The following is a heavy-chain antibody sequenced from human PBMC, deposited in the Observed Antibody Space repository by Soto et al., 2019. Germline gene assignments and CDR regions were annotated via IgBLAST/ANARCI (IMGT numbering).Heavy chain of an antibody. CDR2: IVPIFGTA. CDR1: GGTFSSYS. Sequence: ASVKVSCKGSGGTFSSYSISWVRQAPGQGLEWMGGIVPIFGTANYAQKFQGRVTITADKSTSTAYMELSSLRSEDTAVYYCARAPYSGYDKGNYYYGMDVWGQGTTVTVSS. V-gene: IGHV1-69*06. CDR3: ARAPYSGYDKGNYYYGMDV. J-gene: IGHJ6*02. D-gene: IGHD5-12*01.